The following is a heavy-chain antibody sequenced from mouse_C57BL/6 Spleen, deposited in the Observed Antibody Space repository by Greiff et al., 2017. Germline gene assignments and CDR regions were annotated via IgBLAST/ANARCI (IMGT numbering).Heavy chain of an antibody. CDR2: IDPEDGDT. Sequence: VQLQQSGAELVKPGASVKLSCKASGFNFKDYYMHWVKQRTEQGLEWIGRIDPEDGDTKYDAKFKGKATITADTSSNTAYMQLSSLTSEDTAVYSAARIYYVGDKYAMDYWGQGTSVTVSA. CDR1: GFNFKDYY. D-gene: IGHD1-1*01. CDR3: ARIYYVGDKYAMDY. V-gene: IGHV14-2*01. J-gene: IGHJ4*01.